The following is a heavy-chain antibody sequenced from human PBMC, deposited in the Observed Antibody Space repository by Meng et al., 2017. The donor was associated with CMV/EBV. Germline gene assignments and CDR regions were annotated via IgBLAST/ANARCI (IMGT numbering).Heavy chain of an antibody. D-gene: IGHD3-22*01. V-gene: IGHV1-69*12. Sequence: VQLVQAGAEVKKPGSWVKVSCKASGGTFSSYAISWVRQAPGQGLEWMGGIIPIFGTANYAQKFQGRVTITADESTSTAYMELSSLRSEDTAVYYCARGYYDSSGYYYRGGYYFDYWGQGTLVTVSS. J-gene: IGHJ4*02. CDR3: ARGYYDSSGYYYRGGYYFDY. CDR2: IIPIFGTA. CDR1: GGTFSSYA.